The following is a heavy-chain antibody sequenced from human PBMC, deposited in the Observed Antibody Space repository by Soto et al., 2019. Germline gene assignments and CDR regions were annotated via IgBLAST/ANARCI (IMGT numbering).Heavy chain of an antibody. D-gene: IGHD6-13*01. Sequence: EVQLVESGGVVVQPGGSLRLSCAASGFTFDDYTMHWVRQAPGKGLEWVSLISWDGGSTYYADSVKGRFTISRDNSKNSLYLQMNSLRTEDTALYYCANDAGYRSGSYAFDIWGQGTMVTVSS. CDR3: ANDAGYRSGSYAFDI. J-gene: IGHJ3*02. V-gene: IGHV3-43*01. CDR2: ISWDGGST. CDR1: GFTFDDYT.